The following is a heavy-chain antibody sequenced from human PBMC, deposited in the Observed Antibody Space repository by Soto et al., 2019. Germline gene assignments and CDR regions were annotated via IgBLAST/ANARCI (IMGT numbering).Heavy chain of an antibody. CDR1: GGTFNRHA. V-gene: IGHV1-69*01. Sequence: HVQLVQSGAEVKKPGSAVKVSCRASGGTFNRHAISWVRQAPGQGLEWMGGIIPTVNKVHYVEKWQGSVTITADETTTKVYMERSSLPAEDTAVYFCARDQGGTRGYSGYDAFDYWGQGTLVTVSS. CDR3: ARDQGGTRGYSGYDAFDY. CDR2: IIPTVNKV. D-gene: IGHD5-12*01. J-gene: IGHJ4*02.